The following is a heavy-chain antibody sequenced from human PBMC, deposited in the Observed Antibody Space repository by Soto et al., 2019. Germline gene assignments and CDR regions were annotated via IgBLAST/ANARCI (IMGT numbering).Heavy chain of an antibody. CDR3: VVDPNWEWGY. CDR1: GLNFRNHD. Sequence: EVQLLEFGGGLVQPGGSARLSCVASGLNFRNHDMNWFRQPPGTGQEWVSNINGAATSTSYADAVKVRFTVSRDNSQNTLYLQMSNLRVEDTAVYYCVVDPNWEWGYWGQGTLVTVSS. CDR2: INGAATST. V-gene: IGHV3-23*01. J-gene: IGHJ4*02. D-gene: IGHD1-1*01.